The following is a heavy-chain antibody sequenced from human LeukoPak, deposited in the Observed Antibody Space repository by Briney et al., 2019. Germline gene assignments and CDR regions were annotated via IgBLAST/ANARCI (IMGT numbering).Heavy chain of an antibody. V-gene: IGHV3-23*01. CDR3: AKSLYGSVAYDY. Sequence: GGSLRLSCAASGFTFNNFAMSWVRQAPGKGLEWVSSISGSGGSTNYADSVKGRFTISRDNSKNTLYLQMNSLRAEDTAVYYCAKSLYGSVAYDYWGQGTLVTVSS. CDR2: ISGSGGST. CDR1: GFTFNNFA. J-gene: IGHJ4*02. D-gene: IGHD6-25*01.